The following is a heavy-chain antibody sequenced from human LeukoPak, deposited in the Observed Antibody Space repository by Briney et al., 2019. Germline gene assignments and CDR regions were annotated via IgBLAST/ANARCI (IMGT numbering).Heavy chain of an antibody. CDR2: IYSDGRT. V-gene: IGHV3-53*01. J-gene: IGHJ4*02. CDR1: GLSVSNKY. D-gene: IGHD6-13*01. CDR3: ASASGREAAGYLLGLFDY. Sequence: GGSLRLSCAASGLSVSNKYMSWVRQAPGKGLEWVSFIYSDGRTYYTDSVKGRFTISRDNSKNTLYLQMNSLRTEDTAMYYCASASGREAAGYLLGLFDYWGQGILVTVSS.